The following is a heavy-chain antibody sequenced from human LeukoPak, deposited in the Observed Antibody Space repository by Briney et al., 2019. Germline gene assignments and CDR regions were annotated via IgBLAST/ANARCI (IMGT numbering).Heavy chain of an antibody. Sequence: GESLKISCKASGYIFTTFWISRVRQMPGKGLEWMGRIDPSDSYTSYSPSFQGHVTISADKSINTAYLQWSSLRASDTAIHYCARPAYYYDTTGLGMDVWGQGTTVTVSS. CDR3: ARPAYYYDTTGLGMDV. CDR2: IDPSDSYT. CDR1: GYIFTTFW. V-gene: IGHV5-10-1*01. D-gene: IGHD3-22*01. J-gene: IGHJ6*02.